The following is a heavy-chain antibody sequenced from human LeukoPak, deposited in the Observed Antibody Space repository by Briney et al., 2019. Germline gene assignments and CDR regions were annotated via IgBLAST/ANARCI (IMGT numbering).Heavy chain of an antibody. J-gene: IGHJ5*02. Sequence: SQTLSLTCAISGDSVSNKSAAWNWVRQSPSRGLEWLGRTYYRSKWYNDYAVSVESRIIINPDTSKNQFSLQLNSVTPEDTAVYYCARVYWEQQRHGFDPWGQGTLFTVSA. CDR3: ARVYWEQQRHGFDP. CDR1: GDSVSNKSAA. D-gene: IGHD6-13*01. CDR2: TYYRSKWYN. V-gene: IGHV6-1*01.